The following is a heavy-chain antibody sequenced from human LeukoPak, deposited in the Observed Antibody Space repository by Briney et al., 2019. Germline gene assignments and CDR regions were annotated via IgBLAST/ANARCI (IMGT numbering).Heavy chain of an antibody. Sequence: SETLSLTCTVSGGSISSSSYYWGWIRQPPGKGLEWIGSIYYSGSTYYNPSLKSRVTISVDTSKNQFSLKLSSVTAADTAVYYCADLAYHSGSFDIWGQGTMVTVSS. J-gene: IGHJ3*02. D-gene: IGHD3-22*01. V-gene: IGHV4-39*07. CDR2: IYYSGST. CDR1: GGSISSSSYY. CDR3: ADLAYHSGSFDI.